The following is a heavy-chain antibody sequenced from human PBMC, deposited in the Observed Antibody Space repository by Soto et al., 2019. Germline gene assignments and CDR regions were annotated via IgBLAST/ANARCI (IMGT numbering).Heavy chain of an antibody. CDR2: ISGRSYT. J-gene: IGHJ6*02. CDR1: GFTFSDYY. CDR3: ARESVPGFYYGMDV. Sequence: QVQLVESGGGLVKPGGSLRLSCAVSGFTFSDYYMSWIRQAPGKGLEWVSHISGRSYTTYAESVKGRFTTSRDDAKTSLYLQLNSLRAEDTAIYYLARESVPGFYYGMDVWGQGTTVTVS. V-gene: IGHV3-11*06.